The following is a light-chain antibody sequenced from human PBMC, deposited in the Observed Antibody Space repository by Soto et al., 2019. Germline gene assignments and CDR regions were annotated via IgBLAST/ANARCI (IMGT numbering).Light chain of an antibody. Sequence: DIQLTQSPSTLSASVGDRVTITCRASQSISYWLAWYQQKAGKAPKLLIYTASNLNSGVPSRFSGSGSGTEFTLIISSLQPDDFATYHCQQYDGYSGLTFGGGTKVEIK. CDR1: QSISYW. CDR2: TAS. J-gene: IGKJ4*01. V-gene: IGKV1-5*03. CDR3: QQYDGYSGLT.